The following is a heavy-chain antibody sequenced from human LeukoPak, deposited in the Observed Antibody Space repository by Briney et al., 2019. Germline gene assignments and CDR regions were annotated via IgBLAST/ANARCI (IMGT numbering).Heavy chain of an antibody. CDR2: INPNSGGT. CDR1: GGTFSSYA. Sequence: ASVKVSCKASGGTFSSYAISWVRQAPGQGLEWMGCINPNSGGTNYAQKFQGRVTMTRDTSISTAYMELSRLRSDDTAVYYCARLPTSTDDYWGQGTLVTVSS. J-gene: IGHJ4*02. V-gene: IGHV1-2*02. D-gene: IGHD2-8*02. CDR3: ARLPTSTDDY.